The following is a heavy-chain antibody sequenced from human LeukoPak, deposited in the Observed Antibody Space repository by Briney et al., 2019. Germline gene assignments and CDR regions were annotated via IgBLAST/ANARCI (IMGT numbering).Heavy chain of an antibody. CDR1: GFTFTKYW. V-gene: IGHV3-7*01. J-gene: IGHJ4*02. CDR3: ARDGDNYHPPYDY. D-gene: IGHD4-11*01. Sequence: PGGSLRLSCAASGFTFTKYWMSWVRQVPGKGLEWVANIKQDGSDKYYLDSVKGRFTISRDNAKNSVYLQMTSLRDEDTAAYYCARDGDNYHPPYDYWGQGTLVTVSS. CDR2: IKQDGSDK.